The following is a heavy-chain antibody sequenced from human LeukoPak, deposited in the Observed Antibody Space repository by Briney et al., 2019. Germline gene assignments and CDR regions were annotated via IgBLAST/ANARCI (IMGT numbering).Heavy chain of an antibody. J-gene: IGHJ4*02. CDR3: ARVEGSSWFYLFDY. CDR2: ISAYNGST. CDR1: GYTFTSYG. D-gene: IGHD6-13*01. Sequence: ASVKVSCKASGYTFTSYGISWVRQAPGQGLEWMGWISAYNGSTNYAQKLQGRVTMTTDTSTSTAYMELRSLRSDDTAVYYCARVEGSSWFYLFDYWGQGTLVTVSS. V-gene: IGHV1-18*01.